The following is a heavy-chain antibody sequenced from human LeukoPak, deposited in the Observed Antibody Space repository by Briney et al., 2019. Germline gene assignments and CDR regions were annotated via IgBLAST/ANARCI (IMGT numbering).Heavy chain of an antibody. V-gene: IGHV3-74*01. CDR3: ARGKYGGYFIDY. D-gene: IGHD5-12*01. Sequence: PGGSLRLSCGASGFTFTTHWIHWVRQAPGKGLVWVSRIKPDGSDTNYADSVKGRFTISRDNAKNTVYLQMNSLRAEDMAVYYCARGKYGGYFIDYWGQGTLVTVSS. J-gene: IGHJ4*02. CDR1: GFTFTTHW. CDR2: IKPDGSDT.